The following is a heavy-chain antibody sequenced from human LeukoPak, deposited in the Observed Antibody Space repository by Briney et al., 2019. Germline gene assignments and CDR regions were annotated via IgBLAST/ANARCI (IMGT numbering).Heavy chain of an antibody. J-gene: IGHJ4*02. V-gene: IGHV3-74*01. CDR1: GFTFSSYW. CDR2: IYSGGSSP. Sequence: GGSLRLSCAASGFTFSSYWMHWVRQVPGKGLVWVSRIYSGGSSPTYAESVKGRFTISRDNAKSTLYLKMHSLRAEDTAVYYCARGLYCSSGSCYSRPLDYWGQGTLVTVSS. D-gene: IGHD2-15*01. CDR3: ARGLYCSSGSCYSRPLDY.